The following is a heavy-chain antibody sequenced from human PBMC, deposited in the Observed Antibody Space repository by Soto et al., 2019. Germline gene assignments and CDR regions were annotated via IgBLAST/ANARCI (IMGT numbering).Heavy chain of an antibody. CDR1: GFTCSSYA. Sequence: EVQLLESGGGLVQPGESLRLSCAASGFTCSSYAMSWARQAPGKGLEWVSSIGVSSDAYYADAVKGRLTISRDNSRNTLYLQMNGLRAEDTALYSCANNYFFASWGQGTLGTVSS. V-gene: IGHV3-23*01. J-gene: IGHJ4*02. CDR3: ANNYFFAS. CDR2: IGVSSDA.